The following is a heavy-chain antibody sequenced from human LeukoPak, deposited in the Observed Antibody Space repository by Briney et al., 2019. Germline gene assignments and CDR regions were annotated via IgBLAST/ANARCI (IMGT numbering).Heavy chain of an antibody. V-gene: IGHV3-30*18. CDR2: ISYDGSNK. J-gene: IGHJ6*02. D-gene: IGHD1-26*01. CDR1: GFTFSSYG. CDR3: AKELIRVGAQLYYYYGMDV. Sequence: PGGSLRLSCAASGFTFSSYGMHWVRQAPGKGLEWVAVISYDGSNKYYADSVKGRFTISRDNSKNTLYLQMNSLRAEDTAVYYCAKELIRVGAQLYYYYGMDVWGQGTTVTVSS.